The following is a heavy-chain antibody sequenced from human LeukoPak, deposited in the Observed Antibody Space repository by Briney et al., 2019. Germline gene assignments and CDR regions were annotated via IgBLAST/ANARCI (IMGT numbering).Heavy chain of an antibody. CDR1: GGSFSGYY. Sequence: SETLSLTCAVYGGSFSGYYWSWIRQPPGKGLEWIGEINHSGSTNYNPSLKSRVTISVDTSKNQFSLKLSSVTAADTAVYYCAGRDGWSGSYHGFDPWGQGTLVTVSS. CDR3: AGRDGWSGSYHGFDP. V-gene: IGHV4-34*01. D-gene: IGHD1-26*01. J-gene: IGHJ5*02. CDR2: INHSGST.